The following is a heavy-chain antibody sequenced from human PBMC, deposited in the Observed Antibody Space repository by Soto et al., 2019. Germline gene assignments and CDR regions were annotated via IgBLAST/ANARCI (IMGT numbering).Heavy chain of an antibody. CDR1: GFTFSSYA. D-gene: IGHD3-10*01. V-gene: IGHV3-21*01. CDR2: IYSTSTYI. CDR3: ARDHYFGSGSYGLDY. Sequence: GGSLRLSCAASGFTFSSYAMSWVRQAPGKGLECVSSIYSTSTYIYYTDSVKGRFSISRDNARNSLYLQMNSLRAEDTAVYYCARDHYFGSGSYGLDYWGPGTLVTVSS. J-gene: IGHJ4*02.